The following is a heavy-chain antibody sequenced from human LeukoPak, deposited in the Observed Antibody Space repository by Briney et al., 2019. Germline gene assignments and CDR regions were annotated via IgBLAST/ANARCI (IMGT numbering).Heavy chain of an antibody. D-gene: IGHD2-15*01. CDR1: GFTFSSYA. CDR3: ARRWMAAKAFDI. Sequence: GGSLRLSCAASGFTFSSYALYWVRQAPGKGLEWVSAISGSGDSTYYADSVKGWFTISRDNSRNTLYLQMNSLRAEDTAEYYCARRWMAAKAFDIWGQGTMVTVSS. CDR2: ISGSGDST. J-gene: IGHJ3*02. V-gene: IGHV3-23*01.